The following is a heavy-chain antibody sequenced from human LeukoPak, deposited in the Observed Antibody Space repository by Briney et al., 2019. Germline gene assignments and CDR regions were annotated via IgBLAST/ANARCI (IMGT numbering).Heavy chain of an antibody. CDR3: ARDLLVRGEPDY. V-gene: IGHV1-18*01. CDR1: GYTFTSYG. J-gene: IGHJ4*02. Sequence: ASVTVSRKASGYTFTSYGISWVRQAPGQGLEWLGWISAYSGNTNYAQKLQGRVTMTTDTSTSTAYMELRSLRSDDTAVYYCARDLLVRGEPDYWGQGPLVTVSS. CDR2: ISAYSGNT. D-gene: IGHD3-10*01.